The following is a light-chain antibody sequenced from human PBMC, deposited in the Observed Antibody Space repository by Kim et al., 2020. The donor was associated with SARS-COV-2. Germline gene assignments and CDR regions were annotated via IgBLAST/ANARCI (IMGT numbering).Light chain of an antibody. CDR3: NSRDSNDNVV. J-gene: IGLJ2*01. CDR1: SLRSYY. CDR2: GKN. V-gene: IGLV3-19*01. Sequence: VALGQTVRITCQGDSLRSYYATWYQQKPGQAPILGISGKNNRPSGIPDRFSGSSSGNTASLTISGTQAGDEADYYCNSRDSNDNVVFGGGTQLTVL.